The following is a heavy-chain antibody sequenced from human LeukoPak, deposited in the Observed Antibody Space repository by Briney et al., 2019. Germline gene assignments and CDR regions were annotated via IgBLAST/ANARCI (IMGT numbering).Heavy chain of an antibody. J-gene: IGHJ4*02. Sequence: SETLSLTCTVSGGSISSGGYYWSWIRQHPGKGLEWIGYIYYSGSTYYNPSLKSRVTISVNTSKNQFSLKLSSVTAADTAVYYCARGGGEPVFDYWGQGTLVTVSS. V-gene: IGHV4-31*03. D-gene: IGHD3-16*01. CDR2: IYYSGST. CDR3: ARGGGEPVFDY. CDR1: GGSISSGGYY.